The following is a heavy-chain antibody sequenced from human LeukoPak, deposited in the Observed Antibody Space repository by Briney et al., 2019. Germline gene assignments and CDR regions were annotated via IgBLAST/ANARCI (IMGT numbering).Heavy chain of an antibody. D-gene: IGHD4-11*01. CDR2: ITSSSSYI. J-gene: IGHJ4*02. Sequence: GGSLRLSCAASGFTFSNYNMNWVRHAPGKGLEWVSSITSSSSYIYYADSVKGRFTISRDNAKNSLYLQMNSLRAEDTALYYCARGNRNQFDYWGQGTLVTVSS. CDR3: ARGNRNQFDY. V-gene: IGHV3-21*04. CDR1: GFTFSNYN.